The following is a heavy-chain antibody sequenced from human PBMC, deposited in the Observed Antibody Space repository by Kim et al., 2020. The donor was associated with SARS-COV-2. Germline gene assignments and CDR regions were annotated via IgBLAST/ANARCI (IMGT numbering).Heavy chain of an antibody. J-gene: IGHJ4*02. CDR2: T. V-gene: IGHV4-34*01. CDR3: ARGRHGGGAY. Sequence: TACTPSLKCRVTMSVDTSKNQFSLKLNSVTAADTAVYYCARGRHGGGAYWGQGTLVTVSS. D-gene: IGHD2-15*01.